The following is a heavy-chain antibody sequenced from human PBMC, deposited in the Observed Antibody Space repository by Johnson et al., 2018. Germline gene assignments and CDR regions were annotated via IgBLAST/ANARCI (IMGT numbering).Heavy chain of an antibody. CDR1: GFTFSSYA. CDR2: ISYDGSNK. Sequence: QVQLVQSGGGVVQPGRSLRLSCAASGFTFSSYAMHWVRQAPGKGLEWVAVISYDGSNKYYADSVKGRFTIPRDNSKNTLYMQMNSLRAEDTAVYYCAIPPPGSSSWYGDGLDAFDIWGQGTMVTVSS. CDR3: AIPPPGSSSWYGDGLDAFDI. J-gene: IGHJ3*02. V-gene: IGHV3-30-3*01. D-gene: IGHD6-13*01.